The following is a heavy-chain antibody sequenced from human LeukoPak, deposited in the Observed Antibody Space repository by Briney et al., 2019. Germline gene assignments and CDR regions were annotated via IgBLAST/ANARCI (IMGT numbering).Heavy chain of an antibody. J-gene: IGHJ4*02. Sequence: GGALRLSCAASGFTVSSNYMSWVRQAPRKGLEWVSAISGSGGSTYYADSVKGRFTIFRENSKNTLYLQMNSLRAEDTAVYYCAKGSGEGEFDYWGQGTLVTVSS. CDR1: GFTVSSNY. CDR3: AKGSGEGEFDY. V-gene: IGHV3-23*01. D-gene: IGHD1-26*01. CDR2: ISGSGGST.